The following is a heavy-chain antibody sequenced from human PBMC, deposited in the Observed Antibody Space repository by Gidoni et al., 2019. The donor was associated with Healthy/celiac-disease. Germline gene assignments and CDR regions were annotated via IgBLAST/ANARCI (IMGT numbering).Heavy chain of an antibody. D-gene: IGHD3-9*01. Sequence: QVQLQESGPGLVKPSQTLSLTCTVSGGSISSGDYYWSWIRQPPGKGLEWIGYIYYSGSTYYNPSLKSRVTISVDTSKNQFSLKLSSVTAADTAVYYCAAEPHYDILTGYTTPYYMDVWGKGTTVTVSS. CDR1: GGSISSGDYY. CDR3: AAEPHYDILTGYTTPYYMDV. V-gene: IGHV4-30-4*01. CDR2: IYYSGST. J-gene: IGHJ6*03.